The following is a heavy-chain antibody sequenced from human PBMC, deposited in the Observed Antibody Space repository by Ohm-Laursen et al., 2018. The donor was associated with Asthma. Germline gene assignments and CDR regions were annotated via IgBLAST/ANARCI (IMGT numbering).Heavy chain of an antibody. D-gene: IGHD4-17*01. CDR2: ISYDGRNK. V-gene: IGHV3-30*03. Sequence: SLRLSCAASGFTFSSYGIHWVRQAPGKGLEWVAVISYDGRNKYYADSVKGRFTISRDNSKNTLYLQMNSLRAEDTAVYYCARVDYGDYYFDYWGQGTLVTVSS. J-gene: IGHJ4*02. CDR1: GFTFSSYG. CDR3: ARVDYGDYYFDY.